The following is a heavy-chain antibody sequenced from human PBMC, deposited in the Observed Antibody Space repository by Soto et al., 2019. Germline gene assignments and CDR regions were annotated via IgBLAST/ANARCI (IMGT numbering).Heavy chain of an antibody. CDR1: GYTFTSYY. CDR3: ARPTAMGNYYYYGMDV. Sequence: QVQLVQSGAEVKKPGASVKVSCKASGYTFTSYYMHWVRQAPGQGLEWMGIINPSGGSTSYAQKFQGRVTMTRDTSTSSVYMELISLRSEDTAVYYCARPTAMGNYYYYGMDVWGQGTTVTVSS. CDR2: INPSGGST. V-gene: IGHV1-46*01. D-gene: IGHD5-18*01. J-gene: IGHJ6*02.